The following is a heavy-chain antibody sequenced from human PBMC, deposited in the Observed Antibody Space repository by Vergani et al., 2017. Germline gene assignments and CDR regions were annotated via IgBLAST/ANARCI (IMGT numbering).Heavy chain of an antibody. CDR2: IWYDGSKE. D-gene: IGHD2-8*01. V-gene: IGHV3-33*01. CDR1: GFTLSSHA. J-gene: IGHJ6*03. Sequence: HLVESGGGLVKPGGSLRLSCAGSGFTLSSHAMHWVRQAPGKGLEWVAFIWYDGSKEYYADSVKGRFTISRDNSKNTLYLQMNNLRAADTAVYYCARSGYCAHGVCYMTYYYYMDVWGKGTAVTVSS. CDR3: ARSGYCAHGVCYMTYYYYMDV.